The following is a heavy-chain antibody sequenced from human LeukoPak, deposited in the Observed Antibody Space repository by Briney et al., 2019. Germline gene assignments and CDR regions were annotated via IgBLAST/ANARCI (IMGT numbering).Heavy chain of an antibody. CDR2: INHSGST. J-gene: IGHJ4*02. Sequence: SETLSLTCAVYGGSFSGYNWSWIRQPPGKGLEWIGEINHSGSTNYNPSLKSRVTISVDTSKNQFSLKLSSVTAADTAVYYCARGLVFWSGYYFGYWGQGTLVTVSS. CDR1: GGSFSGYN. D-gene: IGHD3-3*01. CDR3: ARGLVFWSGYYFGY. V-gene: IGHV4-34*01.